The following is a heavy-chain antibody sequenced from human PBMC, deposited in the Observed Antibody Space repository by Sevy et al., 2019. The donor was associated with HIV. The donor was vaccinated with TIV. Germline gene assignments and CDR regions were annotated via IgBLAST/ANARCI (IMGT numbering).Heavy chain of an antibody. J-gene: IGHJ6*03. CDR1: GFAFSDYY. CDR3: ARVDYDDYTTWGTGYYYMDV. D-gene: IGHD4-17*01. V-gene: IGHV3-11*01. CDR2: ITSGGNSI. Sequence: GGSLRLSCAVSGFAFSDYYMTWIRQAPGKGLEWVSYITSGGNSINYAGSVKGRFTVSRENTKNSLFLQMNGLRAEDTAVYYCARVDYDDYTTWGTGYYYMDVWGKGTMVTVSS.